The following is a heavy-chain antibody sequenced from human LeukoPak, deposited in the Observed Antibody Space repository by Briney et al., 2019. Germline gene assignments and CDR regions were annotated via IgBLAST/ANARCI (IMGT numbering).Heavy chain of an antibody. J-gene: IGHJ4*02. Sequence: GGSLRLSCAASGFTFSSYGMHWVRQAPGKGLEWVAVISYDGSNKYYADSVKGRFTISRDNSKNTLYLQMNSLRAEDTAVYYCAKGPRSYFDYWGQGTLVTVSS. V-gene: IGHV3-30*18. CDR1: GFTFSSYG. CDR2: ISYDGSNK. CDR3: AKGPRSYFDY.